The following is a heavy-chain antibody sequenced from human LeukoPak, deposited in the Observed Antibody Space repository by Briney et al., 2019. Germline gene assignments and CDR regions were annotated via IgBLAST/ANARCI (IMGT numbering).Heavy chain of an antibody. CDR1: GFTFDDYA. V-gene: IGHV3-9*01. CDR3: AIPPLSGTGSSRPLAGMDV. CDR2: ISWNSGSI. J-gene: IGHJ6*02. Sequence: GGSLRLSCAASGFTFDDYAMHWVRQAPGKGLEWVSGISWNSGSIGYADSVKGRFTISRDNAKNSLYLQMNSLRAEDTAVYYCAIPPLSGTGSSRPLAGMDVWGQGITVTVSS. D-gene: IGHD3-10*01.